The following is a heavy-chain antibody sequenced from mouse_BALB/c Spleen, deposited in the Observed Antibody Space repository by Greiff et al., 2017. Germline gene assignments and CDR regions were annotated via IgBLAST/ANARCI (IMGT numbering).Heavy chain of an antibody. CDR2: INPSNGGT. V-gene: IGHV1S81*02. CDR1: GYTFTSYY. J-gene: IGHJ3*01. D-gene: IGHD2-12*01. CDR3: ARGDLYAAWFAY. Sequence: QVQLKESGAELVKPGASVKLSCKASGYTFTSYYMCWVKQRPGQGLVWIGEINPSNGGTNFNEKFNSKATLTVDKSSSTAYMQLSSLTSEDSAVYYCARGDLYAAWFAYWGQGTLVTVSA.